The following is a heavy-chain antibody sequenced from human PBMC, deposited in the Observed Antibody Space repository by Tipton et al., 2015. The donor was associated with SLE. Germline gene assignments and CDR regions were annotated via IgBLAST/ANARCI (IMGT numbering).Heavy chain of an antibody. CDR1: GYSISSGYY. CDR2: IYHSGST. CDR3: ARDQRARLPERAFDI. D-gene: IGHD1-14*01. J-gene: IGHJ3*02. Sequence: TLSLTCTVSGYSISSGYYWGWIRQPPGKGLEWIGSIYHSGSTYYNPSLKSRVTISVDTSKNQFSLKLSSVTAADTAVYYCARDQRARLPERAFDIWGQGTMVTVSS. V-gene: IGHV4-38-2*02.